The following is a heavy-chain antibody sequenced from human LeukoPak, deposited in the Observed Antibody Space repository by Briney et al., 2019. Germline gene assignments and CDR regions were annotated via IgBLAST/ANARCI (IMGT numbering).Heavy chain of an antibody. Sequence: SETLSLTCTVSGGSISSYYWSWIRQPPEKGLEWIGYIYYSGSTNYNPSLKSRVTISVDTSKNQFSLKLSSVTAADTAVYYCARDHCSGGSCYSDYWGQGTLVTVSS. CDR1: GGSISSYY. CDR2: IYYSGST. J-gene: IGHJ4*02. V-gene: IGHV4-59*01. CDR3: ARDHCSGGSCYSDY. D-gene: IGHD2-15*01.